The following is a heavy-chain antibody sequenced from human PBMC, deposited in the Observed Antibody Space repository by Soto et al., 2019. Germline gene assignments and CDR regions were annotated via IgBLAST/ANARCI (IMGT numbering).Heavy chain of an antibody. Sequence: PGGSLRLSCAASGFTFSSYGMHWVRQAPGKGLVWVVVISYDGCNKYYADSVKGRFTISRDNSKNTLYLQMNSLRAEDTAVYYCAKDRLLQPIYYFDYWGQGTLVTVSS. D-gene: IGHD4-4*01. CDR3: AKDRLLQPIYYFDY. CDR2: ISYDGCNK. J-gene: IGHJ4*02. CDR1: GFTFSSYG. V-gene: IGHV3-30*18.